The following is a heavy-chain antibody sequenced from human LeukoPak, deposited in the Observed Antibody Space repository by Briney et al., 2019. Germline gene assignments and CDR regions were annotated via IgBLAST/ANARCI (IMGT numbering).Heavy chain of an antibody. Sequence: GASVKVSCKASGYTFTSYGISWVRQAPGQGLEWMGWISAYNGNTNYAQKLQGRVTMTTDTSTSTAYMELRSLGSDDTAVYYCARDLRYDSSGYYLTYFDYWGQGTLVTVSS. CDR3: ARDLRYDSSGYYLTYFDY. D-gene: IGHD3-22*01. CDR2: ISAYNGNT. J-gene: IGHJ4*02. V-gene: IGHV1-18*01. CDR1: GYTFTSYG.